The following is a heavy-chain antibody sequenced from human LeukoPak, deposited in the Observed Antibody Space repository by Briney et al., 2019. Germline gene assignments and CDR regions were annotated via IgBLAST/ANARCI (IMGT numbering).Heavy chain of an antibody. J-gene: IGHJ4*02. CDR1: GYTFTGYY. D-gene: IGHD1-26*01. Sequence: GASVKVSCKASGYTFTGYYIYWVRQAPGHGLAWMGWINPASGDTNYAQKFQGRVTMTRDTSISTAYMELSSLTSDDTAVYYCTRGRVNSGSYSEALDYWGQGTLVTLSS. CDR2: INPASGDT. CDR3: TRGRVNSGSYSEALDY. V-gene: IGHV1-2*02.